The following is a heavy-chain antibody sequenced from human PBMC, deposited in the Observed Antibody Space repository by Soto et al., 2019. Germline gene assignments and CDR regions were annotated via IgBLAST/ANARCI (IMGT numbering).Heavy chain of an antibody. Sequence: ASVKVSSKASGYTFTSYYIHWVRQAPGQGLEWMGLFNPGTLSTNYAQKFQGRVTMTRDTSTSTVYMALSSLRSEDTAIYFCARVMRSLLSITALDTWGQGTLVTVSS. J-gene: IGHJ5*02. D-gene: IGHD5-18*01. V-gene: IGHV1-46*01. CDR1: GYTFTSYY. CDR2: FNPGTLST. CDR3: ARVMRSLLSITALDT.